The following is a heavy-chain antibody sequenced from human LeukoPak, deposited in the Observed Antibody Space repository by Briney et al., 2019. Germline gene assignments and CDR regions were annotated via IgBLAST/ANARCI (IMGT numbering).Heavy chain of an antibody. D-gene: IGHD4/OR15-4a*01. CDR1: GFIFNDYG. Sequence: PGGSLRLSCAASGFIFNDYGMSWVRQAPGQGPEWVSGITWNGGSADYAASVKGRFTISRDNARNSLYLQMNSLRDEDTALYYCARRAGAYSHPYDYWGQGTLVTVSS. CDR2: ITWNGGSA. J-gene: IGHJ4*02. CDR3: ARRAGAYSHPYDY. V-gene: IGHV3-20*04.